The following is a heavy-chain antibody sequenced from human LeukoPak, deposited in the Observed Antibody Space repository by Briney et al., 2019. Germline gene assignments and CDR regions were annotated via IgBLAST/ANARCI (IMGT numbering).Heavy chain of an antibody. J-gene: IGHJ3*02. Sequence: SQTLSLTCNVSGVSISDGRYYWAWIRQHPGKGLEWIGYKYYSGSAKYNPPLKSRLTISVDTPNNQFSLQLRSVTAADTAMYYCATPYCSSISCLDVFNIWGQGRMVTVSS. CDR2: KYYSGSA. V-gene: IGHV4-31*03. D-gene: IGHD2-2*01. CDR1: GVSISDGRYY. CDR3: ATPYCSSISCLDVFNI.